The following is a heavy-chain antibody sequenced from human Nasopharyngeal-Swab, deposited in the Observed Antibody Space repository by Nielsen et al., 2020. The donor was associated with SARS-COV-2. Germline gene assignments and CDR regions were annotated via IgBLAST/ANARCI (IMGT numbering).Heavy chain of an antibody. Sequence: SPKIPCAASGFTFDDYAMYWVRQRPGEGLEWVAGINWNSGLKGYADSVKGRFTISRDNARNSLYLLMNSLRSEDTALYYCARGTADYSNPSFDYWGQGTLVTVPS. J-gene: IGHJ4*02. CDR3: ARGTADYSNPSFDY. CDR2: INWNSGLK. D-gene: IGHD4-11*01. CDR1: GFTFDDYA. V-gene: IGHV3-9*01.